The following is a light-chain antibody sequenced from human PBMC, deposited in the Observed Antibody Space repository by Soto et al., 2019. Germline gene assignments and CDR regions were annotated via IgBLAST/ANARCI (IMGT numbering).Light chain of an antibody. CDR2: GVS. J-gene: IGKJ5*01. CDR3: QQYNDWPPMT. CDR1: QSVRRD. V-gene: IGKV3-15*01. Sequence: IVITQSPATLSLSPGEKATLSCRASQSVRRDSAWYYQKPGQAPRLLIYGVSTRAIGVPARFSGSGSETEFTLTISSMQSAAVEIYSCQQYNDWPPMTFGQGTPLEMK.